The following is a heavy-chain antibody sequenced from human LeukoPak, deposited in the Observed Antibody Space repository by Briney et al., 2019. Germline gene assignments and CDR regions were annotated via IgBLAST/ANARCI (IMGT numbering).Heavy chain of an antibody. CDR3: ARVFTSGSYWGQGVDY. D-gene: IGHD1-26*01. J-gene: IGHJ4*02. V-gene: IGHV1-18*01. Sequence: ASVKVSCKASGYTFTSYGISWVRQAPGQGLEWMGWISAYNGNTNYAQKLQGRVTMTTDISTSTAYMELRSLRSDDTAVYYCARVFTSGSYWGQGVDYWGQGTLVTVSS. CDR1: GYTFTSYG. CDR2: ISAYNGNT.